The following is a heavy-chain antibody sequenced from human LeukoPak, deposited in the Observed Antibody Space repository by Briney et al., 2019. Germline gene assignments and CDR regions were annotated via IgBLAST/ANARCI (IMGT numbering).Heavy chain of an antibody. CDR1: GFTFSSYG. D-gene: IGHD2-2*01. CDR3: ARTVFLDIVVVPAAIWVDAFDI. J-gene: IGHJ3*02. CDR2: IYYSGST. Sequence: PGRSLRLSCAASGFTFSSYGMHWVRQAPGKGLEWIGYIYYSGSTYYNPSLKSRVTISVDTSKNQFSLKLSSVTAADTAVYYCARTVFLDIVVVPAAIWVDAFDIWGQGTMVTVSS. V-gene: IGHV4-59*06.